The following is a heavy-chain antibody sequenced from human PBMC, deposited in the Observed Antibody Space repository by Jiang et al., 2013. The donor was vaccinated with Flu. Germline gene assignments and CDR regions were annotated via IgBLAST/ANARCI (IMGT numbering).Heavy chain of an antibody. CDR2: INPNSGGT. V-gene: IGHV1-2*04. CDR1: GYTFTKYY. Sequence: GAEVKKPGASVKVSCQAFGYTFTKYYMHWVRQAPGQGLEWMGWINPNSGGTKYAQRFQGWVTMTSDTSISSAYMELSRLKSDDTAVYYCAREALNTSTWTFYGVDVWGRGTTVTVSS. J-gene: IGHJ6*02. D-gene: IGHD2-2*01. CDR3: AREALNTSTWTFYGVDV.